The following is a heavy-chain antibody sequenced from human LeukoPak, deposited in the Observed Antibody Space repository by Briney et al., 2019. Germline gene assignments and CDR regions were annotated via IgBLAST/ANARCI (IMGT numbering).Heavy chain of an antibody. CDR2: IRSKANSYAT. D-gene: IGHD5-18*01. CDR3: TRPHTAMADAFDI. Sequence: GGSLRLSCAASGFTFSGSAMHWVRQASGKGLEWVGRIRSKANSYATAYAASVKGRFTISRDDSKNTAYLQMNSLKTEDTAVYYCTRPHTAMADAFDIWGQGTMVTVSS. V-gene: IGHV3-73*01. CDR1: GFTFSGSA. J-gene: IGHJ3*02.